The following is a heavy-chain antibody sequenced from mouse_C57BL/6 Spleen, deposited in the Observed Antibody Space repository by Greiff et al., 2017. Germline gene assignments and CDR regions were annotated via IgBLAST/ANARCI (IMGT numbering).Heavy chain of an antibody. V-gene: IGHV1-9*01. CDR2: ILPGSGST. CDR1: GYTFTGYW. J-gene: IGHJ4*01. CDR3: ARGRDY. Sequence: VQLLQSGAELMKPGASVKLSCKATGYTFTGYWIEWVRQTPGHGLEWIGEILPGSGSTHYNEKIKGKFTFPADTSSNTAYMQLSSLTTEDSAIYYCARGRDYWGQGTSVTVSS.